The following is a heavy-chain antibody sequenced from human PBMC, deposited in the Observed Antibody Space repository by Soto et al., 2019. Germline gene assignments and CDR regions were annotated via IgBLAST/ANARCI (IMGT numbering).Heavy chain of an antibody. Sequence: QVQLVQSGAEVKKPESSVKVSCKTSGGTFVRHVISWVRQAPGQGPEWMGKINPLSGISNYAQKFQDRVTFTADTDSSTAYMELSSLRSDDTAVYYCATPACAATWCSPSPNLDHWGQGTLVTVSS. CDR1: GGTFVRHV. V-gene: IGHV1-69*09. J-gene: IGHJ4*02. CDR2: INPLSGIS. D-gene: IGHD2-2*01. CDR3: ATPACAATWCSPSPNLDH.